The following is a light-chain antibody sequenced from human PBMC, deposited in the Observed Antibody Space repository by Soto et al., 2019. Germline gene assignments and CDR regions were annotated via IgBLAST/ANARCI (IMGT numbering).Light chain of an antibody. CDR3: ISYTDRQSYL. CDR1: SSDVGAYNY. J-gene: IGLJ1*01. Sequence: QSVLTQPASVSGSPGQSITISCTGTSSDVGAYNYVSWYQQYPGKAPKLMIYGVTNRPSGVSNRFSGSKTGITASLTISGLQTEDEADYYCISYTDRQSYLFGTGTKVTVL. V-gene: IGLV2-14*01. CDR2: GVT.